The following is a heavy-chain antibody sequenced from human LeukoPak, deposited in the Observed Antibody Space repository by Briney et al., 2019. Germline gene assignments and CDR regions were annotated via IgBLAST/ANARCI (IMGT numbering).Heavy chain of an antibody. D-gene: IGHD3-22*01. CDR2: IIPIFGTA. Sequence: GSSVKVSCKASGGTFSSYAISWVRQAAGQGLEWMGRIIPIFGTANYAQKFQGRVTITTDESKSTAYMEMSSVRSEDTAVYYCARDSYYYDSSGYFGYWGQGTLVTVSS. CDR3: ARDSYYYDSSGYFGY. V-gene: IGHV1-69*05. J-gene: IGHJ4*02. CDR1: GGTFSSYA.